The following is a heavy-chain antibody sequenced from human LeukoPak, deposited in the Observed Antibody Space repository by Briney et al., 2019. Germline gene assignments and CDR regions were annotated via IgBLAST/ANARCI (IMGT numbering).Heavy chain of an antibody. J-gene: IGHJ4*02. CDR3: ARDDGAYYYDIRPYYFDY. CDR2: ISSSSSTI. D-gene: IGHD3-22*01. CDR1: RFTFSSYA. Sequence: PGGSLRLSCAASRFTFSSYAMSWVRQAPGKGLEWISYISSSSSTIYYADSVKGRFTISRDNGKNSLYLQMNSVRAEDTAVYYCARDDGAYYYDIRPYYFDYWGQGTLVTVSS. V-gene: IGHV3-48*04.